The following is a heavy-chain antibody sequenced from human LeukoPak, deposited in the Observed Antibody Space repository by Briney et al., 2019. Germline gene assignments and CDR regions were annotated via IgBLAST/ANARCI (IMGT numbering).Heavy chain of an antibody. J-gene: IGHJ6*02. V-gene: IGHV4-59*01. Sequence: SETLSLTCGVSGGSISAYYWSWIRQPPGKGLEWIGYVYFTGSTNYNPSLKSRLAISVDTSKNLLSLTLSSVTAADTAVYFCASLSVRLLTLDVWGQGTTVTVSS. CDR3: ASLSVRLLTLDV. CDR2: VYFTGST. D-gene: IGHD2-21*02. CDR1: GGSISAYY.